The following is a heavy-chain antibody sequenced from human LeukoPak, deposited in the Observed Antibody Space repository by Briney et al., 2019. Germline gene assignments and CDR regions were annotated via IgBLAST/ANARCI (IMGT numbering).Heavy chain of an antibody. J-gene: IGHJ4*02. CDR3: ARRGLTAGFDY. D-gene: IGHD3-10*01. Sequence: PGGSLSLSCAASGFTLSTSWMTWVRQAPGKGLEWVTNINRDGSQIDYMDSVKGRFTISRDSANNALYLQMNSLRAEDTAVYYCARRGLTAGFDYWGQGTLVTVSS. CDR1: GFTLSTSW. V-gene: IGHV3-7*01. CDR2: INRDGSQI.